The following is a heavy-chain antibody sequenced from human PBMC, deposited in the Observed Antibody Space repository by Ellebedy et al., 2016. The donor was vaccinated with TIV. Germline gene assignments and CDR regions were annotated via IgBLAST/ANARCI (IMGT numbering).Heavy chain of an antibody. CDR2: ISGSGGST. J-gene: IGHJ4*02. D-gene: IGHD4-23*01. V-gene: IGHV3-23*01. Sequence: GESLKISXAASGFTFSSYAMSWVRQAPGKGLEWVSTISGSGGSTHYADSVKGRFTISRDNSKNTLSLQMNSLRAEDTAVYYCAKALYGGNFWGQGTLVTVSS. CDR3: AKALYGGNF. CDR1: GFTFSSYA.